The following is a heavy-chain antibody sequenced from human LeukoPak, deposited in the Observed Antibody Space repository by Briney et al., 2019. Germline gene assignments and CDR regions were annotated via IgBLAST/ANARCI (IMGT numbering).Heavy chain of an antibody. D-gene: IGHD2-2*01. CDR2: ISSSSSYI. V-gene: IGHV3-21*04. J-gene: IGHJ4*02. CDR3: AKETQVVPAATSDY. CDR1: GFTFSSYS. Sequence: GGSLRLSCAASGFTFSSYSMNWVRQAPGKGLEWVSSISSSSSYIYYADSVKGRFTISRDNAKNSLYLQMNSLRAEDTAVYYCAKETQVVPAATSDYWGQGTLVTVSS.